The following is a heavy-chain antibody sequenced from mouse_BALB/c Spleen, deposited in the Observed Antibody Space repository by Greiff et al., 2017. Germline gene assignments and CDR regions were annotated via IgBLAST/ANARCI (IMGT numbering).Heavy chain of an antibody. V-gene: IGHV14-4*02. CDR3: NAGYYMYDGYAIDY. Sequence: EVQLQQSGAELVRSGASVKLSCTASGFNIKDYYMHWVKQRPEQGLEWIGWIDPENGDTEYAPKFQGKATMTADTSSNTAYLQLSSLTSEDTAVYYCNAGYYMYDGYAIDYWGQGTSVTVSS. CDR2: IDPENGDT. D-gene: IGHD2-14*01. CDR1: GFNIKDYY. J-gene: IGHJ4*01.